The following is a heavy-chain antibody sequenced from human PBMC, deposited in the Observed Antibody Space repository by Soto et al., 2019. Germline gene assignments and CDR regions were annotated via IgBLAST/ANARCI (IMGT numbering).Heavy chain of an antibody. V-gene: IGHV3-66*01. CDR1: GITGSSNY. CDR3: ARNSGWATPMGH. D-gene: IGHD5-18*01. CDR2: IYSGGTT. Sequence: GGSLRLSCAASGITGSSNYMSWFRQAPGKGLEWVSVIYSGGTTYYADSVKGRFTISRDNSKNTLYLQMNSLRAEDTAVYYCARNSGWATPMGHWGQGTRVT. J-gene: IGHJ4*02.